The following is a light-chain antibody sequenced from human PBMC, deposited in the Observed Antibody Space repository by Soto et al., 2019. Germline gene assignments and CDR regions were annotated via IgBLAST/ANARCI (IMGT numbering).Light chain of an antibody. CDR3: SSYAGSNRV. J-gene: IGLJ3*02. Sequence: QSVLTQPPSASGSPGQSVTISCTGTSSDVGGYNYVSWFQQHPGKAPKLIISEVTKRPSGVPDRFSASKSGNTASLTVSGLQAEDEADYYCSSYAGSNRVFGGGTKLTVL. CDR2: EVT. CDR1: SSDVGGYNY. V-gene: IGLV2-8*01.